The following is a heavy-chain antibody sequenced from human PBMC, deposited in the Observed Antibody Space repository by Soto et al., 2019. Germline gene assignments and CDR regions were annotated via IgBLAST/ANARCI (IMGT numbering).Heavy chain of an antibody. CDR2: IYYNGNT. J-gene: IGHJ4*02. D-gene: IGHD5-12*01. CDR3: ARVGGYRGYDYFFDY. V-gene: IGHV4-59*01. CDR1: GDSISNYY. Sequence: PSETLSLTCSVSGDSISNYYWSWIRQPPGKGLQWIGYIYYNGNTNYNPSLKSRLTISIDTSKNQFSLKLSSVTAADTAVYYCARVGGYRGYDYFFDYWAQGTLVTVSS.